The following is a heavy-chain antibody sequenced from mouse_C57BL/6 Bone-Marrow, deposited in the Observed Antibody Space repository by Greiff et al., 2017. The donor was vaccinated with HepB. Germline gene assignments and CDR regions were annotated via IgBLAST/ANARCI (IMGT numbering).Heavy chain of an antibody. CDR2: ISSGGSYT. CDR3: ARPYSNYVRFAY. Sequence: EVHLVESGGDLVKPGGSLKLSCAASGFTFSSYGMSWVRQTPDKRLEWVATISSGGSYTYYPDSVKGRFTISRDNAKNTLYLQMSSLKSEDTAMYYCARPYSNYVRFAYWGQGTLVTVSA. V-gene: IGHV5-6*01. J-gene: IGHJ3*01. CDR1: GFTFSSYG. D-gene: IGHD2-5*01.